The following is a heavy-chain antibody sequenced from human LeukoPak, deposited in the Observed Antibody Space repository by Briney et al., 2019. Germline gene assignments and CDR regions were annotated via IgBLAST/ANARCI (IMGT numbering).Heavy chain of an antibody. Sequence: ASVKVSCKASGYTFTGYYMHWVRQAPGHGLEWMGWINPNSGGTNYAQKFQRRVTMTRDTSISTAYMELSRLRSDDTAVYYCARTDYGDSFKMDVWGKGTTVTVSS. CDR3: ARTDYGDSFKMDV. D-gene: IGHD4-17*01. J-gene: IGHJ6*03. V-gene: IGHV1-2*02. CDR2: INPNSGGT. CDR1: GYTFTGYY.